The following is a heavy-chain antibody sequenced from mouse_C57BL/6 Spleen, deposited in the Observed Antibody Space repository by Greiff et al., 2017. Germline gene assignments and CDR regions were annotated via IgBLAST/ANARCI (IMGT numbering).Heavy chain of an antibody. CDR3: ARGGPYYFDY. Sequence: VQLQQSGPELVKPGASVKISCKASGYTFTDYYMNWVKQSHGKSLEWIGDINPNNGGTSYNQKFKGKATLTVDKSSSTAYMELRSLTSEDSAVYYCARGGPYYFDYWGQGTTFTVSS. CDR1: GYTFTDYY. V-gene: IGHV1-26*01. CDR2: INPNNGGT. J-gene: IGHJ2*01.